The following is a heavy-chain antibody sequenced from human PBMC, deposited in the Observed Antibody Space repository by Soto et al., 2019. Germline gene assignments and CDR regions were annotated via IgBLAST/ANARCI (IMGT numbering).Heavy chain of an antibody. CDR3: VRDYTITREDCFDP. J-gene: IGHJ5*02. V-gene: IGHV1-18*01. CDR2: ISTWDGDT. CDR1: GYTFSSHG. Sequence: QVQLVQSGVEVKKPGASVKVSCKSSGYTFSSHGLSWVRQAPGQGLEWLGWISTWDGDTNYAQKFQGRITMTTDRATTTGYMELKSLRSDDTAVYSCVRDYTITREDCFDPWGQGTLVTVSS. D-gene: IGHD3-10*01.